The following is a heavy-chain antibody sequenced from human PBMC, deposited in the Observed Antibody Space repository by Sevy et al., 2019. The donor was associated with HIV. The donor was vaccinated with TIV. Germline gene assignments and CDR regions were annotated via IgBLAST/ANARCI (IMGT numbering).Heavy chain of an antibody. CDR2: LYSDGRT. J-gene: IGHJ1*01. Sequence: GGSLRLSCAASGFTVSSNYMSWVRQAPGKGLEWVSILYSDGRTYYADSVKGRFTISRDNSQNTLYLQMNSLRAEDTAVYYCARVIYHKRFPDWGQGTLVTASS. V-gene: IGHV3-53*01. D-gene: IGHD2-2*01. CDR3: ARVIYHKRFPD. CDR1: GFTVSSNY.